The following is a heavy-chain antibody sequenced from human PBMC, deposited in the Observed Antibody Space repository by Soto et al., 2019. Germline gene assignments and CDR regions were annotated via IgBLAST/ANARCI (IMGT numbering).Heavy chain of an antibody. J-gene: IGHJ4*02. CDR3: ARPRDSSSSYYFDS. V-gene: IGHV5-51*01. Sequence: GESLKISCQGSGYTFSSYWIGWVRQMPGKGLGWMGIIYPGDFDTRYSPSFQGQVTISADKSISTAYLQWSSLKASDTAMYYCARPRDSSSSYYFDSWGQGXLVTVYS. CDR1: GYTFSSYW. CDR2: IYPGDFDT. D-gene: IGHD6-13*01.